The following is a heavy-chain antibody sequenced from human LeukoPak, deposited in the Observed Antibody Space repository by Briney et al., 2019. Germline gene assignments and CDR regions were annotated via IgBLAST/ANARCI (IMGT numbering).Heavy chain of an antibody. CDR1: GGXLSSSNW. D-gene: IGHD2-8*01. CDR2: IYHSGST. CDR3: ADGGLI. V-gene: IGHV4-4*02. J-gene: IGHJ4*02. Sequence: PSGTLSLTCAVSGGXLSSSNWWSWVRQPPAQGLEWIGEIYHSGSTNYNPSLKSRVAISVAKSKNQCSLKLGSVTAADTAVYYCADGGLIWGQGTLVTVSS.